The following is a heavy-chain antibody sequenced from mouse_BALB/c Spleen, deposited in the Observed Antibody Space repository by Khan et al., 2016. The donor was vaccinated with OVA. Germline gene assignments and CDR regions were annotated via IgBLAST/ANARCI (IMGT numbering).Heavy chain of an antibody. CDR2: IWGGGTT. CDR1: GFSLTDYG. V-gene: IGHV2-6-5*01. CDR3: AKQLWSHYCALDY. D-gene: IGHD1-1*02. J-gene: IGHJ4*01. Sequence: QVQLKESGPGLVAPSQSLSITCTVSGFSLTDYGVSWIRQPPGKGLEWLGLIWGGGTTYYNSVLNSGLSISKANSKSQVFLKMNSLQTDDTDMYYYAKQLWSHYCALDYWGQGTSVTVSS.